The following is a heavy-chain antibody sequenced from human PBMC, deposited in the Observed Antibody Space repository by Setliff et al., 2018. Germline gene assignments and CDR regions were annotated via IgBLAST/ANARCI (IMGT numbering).Heavy chain of an antibody. Sequence: GGSLRLSCAASGSPFSTYWLNWVRQAPGKGLEWVSVTYASGATNYADSVKGRFLISRDNAKNSLYLQMNSLRAEDTAIYYCARDRTPDCHTPNCPEDCDLWGQGTLVTVSS. D-gene: IGHD1-1*01. J-gene: IGHJ5*02. V-gene: IGHV3-48*04. CDR2: TYASGAT. CDR3: ARDRTPDCHTPNCPEDCDL. CDR1: GSPFSTYW.